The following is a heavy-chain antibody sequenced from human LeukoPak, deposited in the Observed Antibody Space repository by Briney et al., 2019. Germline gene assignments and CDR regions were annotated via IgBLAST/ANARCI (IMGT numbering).Heavy chain of an antibody. CDR2: IIPMFKTP. D-gene: IGHD3-16*01. Sequence: GASVTVSCKASGVTFSSYAMSWVRQAPGQGLEWMVGIIPMFKTPKYVQKFQDRLTITADESKRTAYMELNSLRSDDTAVYYCARDGGGSVDYWGQGTLITVSS. CDR1: GVTFSSYA. CDR3: ARDGGGSVDY. V-gene: IGHV1-69*13. J-gene: IGHJ4*02.